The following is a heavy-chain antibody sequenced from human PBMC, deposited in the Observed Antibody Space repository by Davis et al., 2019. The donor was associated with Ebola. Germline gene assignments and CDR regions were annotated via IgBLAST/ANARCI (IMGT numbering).Heavy chain of an antibody. J-gene: IGHJ3*01. CDR1: GGSINTYY. CDR2: IHYSGTT. Sequence: MPSETLSLTCTVSGGSINTYYWGWMRQPPEKELEWIGTIHYSGTTTYNPSLEGRVTMSVDMSKNQMFLALTSVTAADTAQYYCARRGRAVTFDVWGQGTMITVSS. CDR3: ARRGRAVTFDV. V-gene: IGHV4-59*12.